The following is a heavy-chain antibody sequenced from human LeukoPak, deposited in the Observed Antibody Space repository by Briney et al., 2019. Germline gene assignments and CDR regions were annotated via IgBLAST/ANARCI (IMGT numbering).Heavy chain of an antibody. Sequence: PSETLSLTCTVSGGSISSSSYYWDWIRQAPGKGLEWIGSIYYSGNTYYNPSLKSRVTMSVDTSKNQFSLKLSSVTAADTAVYYCARDRYYYDSSGYPRDYYYYYMDVWGKGTTVTISS. CDR1: GGSISSSSYY. CDR3: ARDRYYYDSSGYPRDYYYYYMDV. CDR2: IYYSGNT. V-gene: IGHV4-39*02. D-gene: IGHD3-22*01. J-gene: IGHJ6*03.